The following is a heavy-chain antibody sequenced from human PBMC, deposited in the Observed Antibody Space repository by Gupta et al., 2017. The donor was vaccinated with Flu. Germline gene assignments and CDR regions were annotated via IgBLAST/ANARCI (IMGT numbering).Heavy chain of an antibody. CDR2: ISGTGGTI. V-gene: IGHV3-23*01. Sequence: EVQLLESGGDLVQPGGSLRLSCEASGFTFNNYAMSWVRQAPGKGLEWVSSISGTGGTIYYADSVKGRFTISRDNSKNTVYLEMNNLRAEDTAVYYCAKREGYCSGGTCPNWFDPWGQGTLVTVSS. CDR3: AKREGYCSGGTCPNWFDP. D-gene: IGHD2-15*01. J-gene: IGHJ5*02. CDR1: GFTFNNYA.